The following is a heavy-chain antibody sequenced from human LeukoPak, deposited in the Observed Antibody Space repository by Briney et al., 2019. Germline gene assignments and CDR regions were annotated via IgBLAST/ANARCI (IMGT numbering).Heavy chain of an antibody. V-gene: IGHV4-34*01. J-gene: IGHJ1*01. CDR2: INHSGST. CDR1: GGSFSGYY. D-gene: IGHD6-13*01. CDR3: ARGALEQQLVPAEYFQH. Sequence: SETLSLTCAVYGGSFSGYYWSWIRQPPGKGLEWIGEINHSGSTNYNPSLKSRVTISVDTSKNQFSLKLSSVTAAATAVYYCARGALEQQLVPAEYFQHWGQGTLVTVSS.